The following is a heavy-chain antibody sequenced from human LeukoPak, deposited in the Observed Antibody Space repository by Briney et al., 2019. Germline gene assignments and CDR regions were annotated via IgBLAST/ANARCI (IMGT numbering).Heavy chain of an antibody. CDR1: GLSVSSNH. J-gene: IGHJ4*02. CDR3: ARDHAPAGVGLDY. Sequence: GGSLRLSCAASGLSVSSNHMAWVRQAPGKGLEWVSVIYTGGITYYADSVQGRFIISRDTSRNTLYLQMNSLRVEDTALYYCARDHAPAGVGLDYLGQGTHVTVSS. V-gene: IGHV3-53*01. D-gene: IGHD6-13*01. CDR2: IYTGGIT.